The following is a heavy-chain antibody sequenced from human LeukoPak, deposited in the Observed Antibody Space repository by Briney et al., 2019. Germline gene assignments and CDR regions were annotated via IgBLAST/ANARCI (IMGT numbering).Heavy chain of an antibody. CDR3: ARSGANWGSEDAFDI. CDR2: IYHSGST. CDR1: GYSISSGYY. J-gene: IGHJ3*02. D-gene: IGHD7-27*01. V-gene: IGHV4-38-2*02. Sequence: SETLSLTCTVSGYSISSGYYWGWIRQPPGKGLEWIGSIYHSGSTYYNPSLKSRVTISVDTSKNQFSLKLSSVTAADTAVYYCARSGANWGSEDAFDIWGQGTMDTVSS.